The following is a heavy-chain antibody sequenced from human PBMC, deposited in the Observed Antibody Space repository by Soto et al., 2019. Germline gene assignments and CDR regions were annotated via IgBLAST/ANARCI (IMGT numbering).Heavy chain of an antibody. CDR1: GFTFDDYI. J-gene: IGHJ6*02. D-gene: IGHD1-1*01. CDR2: ITWDGVYS. V-gene: IGHV3-43*01. CDR3: ARDLPQLYFYYGMEV. Sequence: PGGSLRLSCSASGFTFDDYIMHWVRQAPGKGLEWVSLITWDGVYSYYADSVKGRFTISRDNAKNSLYLQMNSLRDEDTAVYYCARDLPQLYFYYGMEVWGQGTTVTVSS.